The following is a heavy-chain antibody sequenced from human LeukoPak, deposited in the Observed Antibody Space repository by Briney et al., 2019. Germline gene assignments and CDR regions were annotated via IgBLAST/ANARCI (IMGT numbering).Heavy chain of an antibody. CDR3: ARDWPTIAAAGTIPEYFQH. V-gene: IGHV3-30*03. Sequence: GGSLRLSCAASGFTFSSYGMHWVRQAPGKGLEWVAVISYDGSNKYYADSVKGRFTISKDNSKNTLYLQMNSLRAEDTAVYYCARDWPTIAAAGTIPEYFQHWGQGTLVTVSS. CDR2: ISYDGSNK. J-gene: IGHJ1*01. CDR1: GFTFSSYG. D-gene: IGHD6-13*01.